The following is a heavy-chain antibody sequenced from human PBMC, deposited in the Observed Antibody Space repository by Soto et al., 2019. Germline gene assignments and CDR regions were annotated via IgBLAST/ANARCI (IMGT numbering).Heavy chain of an antibody. D-gene: IGHD3-10*01. CDR1: GFTFSTYA. CDR3: AKRGVVAHIDY. V-gene: IGHV3-23*01. J-gene: IGHJ4*02. Sequence: GGSLRLSCAASGFTFSTYAMTWVRQAPGKGLEWVSGISGSGGSTYYADSVKGRFTISRDNSKNTLYLQMNSLRAEDTAVYYCAKRGVVAHIDYWGQGTLVTVSS. CDR2: ISGSGGST.